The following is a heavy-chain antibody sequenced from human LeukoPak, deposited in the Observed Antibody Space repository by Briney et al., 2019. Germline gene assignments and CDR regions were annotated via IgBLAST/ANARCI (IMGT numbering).Heavy chain of an antibody. CDR2: IYHSGST. Sequence: SETLSLTCAVSGGSISSSNWWSWVRQPPGKGLEWIGEIYHSGSTNYNPSLKSRVTLSVDKSKNQFSLKLSSVTAADTAVYYCARKKGGTSYGFDYWGQGTLVTVSS. D-gene: IGHD3-16*01. CDR1: GGSISSSNW. V-gene: IGHV4-4*02. J-gene: IGHJ4*02. CDR3: ARKKGGTSYGFDY.